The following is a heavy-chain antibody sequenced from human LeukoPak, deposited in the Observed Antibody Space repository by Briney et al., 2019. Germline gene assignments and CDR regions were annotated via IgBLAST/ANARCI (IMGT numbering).Heavy chain of an antibody. J-gene: IGHJ3*02. CDR1: GGTFSSYA. V-gene: IGHV1-69*05. CDR2: IIPIFGTA. Sequence: SVKLSCKASGGTFSSYAISWVRQAPGQGLEWMGGIIPIFGTANYAQKFQGRVTITTDESTSTAYMELSSLRSEDTAVYYCARGQNYGNDAFDIWGQGTTVTVSS. D-gene: IGHD3-10*01. CDR3: ARGQNYGNDAFDI.